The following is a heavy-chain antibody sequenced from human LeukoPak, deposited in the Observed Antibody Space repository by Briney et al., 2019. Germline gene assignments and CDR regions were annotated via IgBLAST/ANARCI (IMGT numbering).Heavy chain of an antibody. V-gene: IGHV1-18*01. Sequence: ASVKVSCKASGGTFSSYAISWVRQAPGQGLEWMGWISAYNGNTNYAQKLQGRVTMTTDTSTSTAYMELRSLRSDDTAVYYCARDTITKRIDYWGQGTLVTVSS. CDR1: GGTFSSYA. CDR2: ISAYNGNT. D-gene: IGHD3-10*01. J-gene: IGHJ4*02. CDR3: ARDTITKRIDY.